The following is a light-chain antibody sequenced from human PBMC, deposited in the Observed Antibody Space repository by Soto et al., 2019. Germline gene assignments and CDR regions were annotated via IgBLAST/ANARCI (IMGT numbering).Light chain of an antibody. J-gene: IGKJ5*01. CDR2: GAS. CDR3: QQYNYWPPIT. Sequence: EIVLTQSTGTLSLYPGERATLSCRAIQSVSSSYLAWYQQRPGQSPRLLIYGASTRATGIPARFSGSGSGTEFTLTISSLQSEDFAVYYCQQYNYWPPITFGQGTRLEI. CDR1: QSVSSSY. V-gene: IGKV3-15*01.